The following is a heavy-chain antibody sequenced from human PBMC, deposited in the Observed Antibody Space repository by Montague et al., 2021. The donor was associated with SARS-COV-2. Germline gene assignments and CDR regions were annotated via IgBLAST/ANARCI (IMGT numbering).Heavy chain of an antibody. CDR2: ST. CDR3: ARDRFQRKNYGGEPYDYFYDMDV. Sequence: STYYNPSLKSRVTISVDTSTNQFSLKLSSVTAADTAVYYCARDRFQRKNYGGEPYDYFYDMDVWGRGITFPVSS. J-gene: IGHJ6*01. D-gene: IGHD4-23*01. V-gene: IGHV4-30-2*05.